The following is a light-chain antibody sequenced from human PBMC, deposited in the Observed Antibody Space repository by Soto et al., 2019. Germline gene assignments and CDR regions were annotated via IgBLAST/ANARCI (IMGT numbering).Light chain of an antibody. CDR1: SSDIGGYNY. V-gene: IGLV2-8*01. CDR3: SSYAASNNLI. J-gene: IGLJ2*01. CDR2: DVS. Sequence: QSALTQPPSASGSPGQSVTISCTGTSSDIGGYNYVSWYQQHPGKAPKLMIYDVSKRPSGVPDRFSGSKSGNTASLTVSGLLAEDEAHYFCSSYAASNNLIFGGGTKVTVL.